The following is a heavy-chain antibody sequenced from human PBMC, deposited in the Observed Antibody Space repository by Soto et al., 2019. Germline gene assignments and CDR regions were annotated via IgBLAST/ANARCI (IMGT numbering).Heavy chain of an antibody. CDR3: ASGRQYYDSSAHYFDY. CDR2: IIPIFGTA. V-gene: IGHV1-69*01. Sequence: QVQLVQSGAEVKKPGSSVKVSCKASGGTFSHNAISWVRQAPGQGLEWMGGIIPIFGTANYAQKFQGRVTITADESTSTAYMELSSLRSEDTAVYYCASGRQYYDSSAHYFDYWGQGTLVTVSS. D-gene: IGHD3-22*01. J-gene: IGHJ4*02. CDR1: GGTFSHNA.